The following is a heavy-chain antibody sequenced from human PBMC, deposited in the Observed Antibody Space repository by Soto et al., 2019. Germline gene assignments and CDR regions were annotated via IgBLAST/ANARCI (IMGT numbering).Heavy chain of an antibody. CDR2: IYPGDSDT. Sequence: TVESLKISCKGSGYIFTSYWICWLLQMPVKVLEWMGIIYPGDSDTRYSPSFQGQVTISADKSISTAYLQWSSLKASDTAMYYCARQGIAVAGPGGWFDPWGQGTLVTVSS. D-gene: IGHD6-19*01. CDR3: ARQGIAVAGPGGWFDP. J-gene: IGHJ5*02. CDR1: GYIFTSYW. V-gene: IGHV5-51*01.